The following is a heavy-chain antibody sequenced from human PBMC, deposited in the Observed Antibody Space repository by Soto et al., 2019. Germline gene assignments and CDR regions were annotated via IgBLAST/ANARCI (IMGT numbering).Heavy chain of an antibody. CDR2: INSDGSST. J-gene: IGHJ6*02. V-gene: IGHV3-74*01. D-gene: IGHD3-9*01. CDR1: GFTFSSYW. Sequence: GGSLRLSCAASGFTFSSYWMHWVRQAPGKGLVWVSRINSDGSSTSYADSVKGRFTISRDNAKNTLYLQMNSLRAEDTAVYYCARLYSDYDILTGPLDYGMDVWGQGTTVTVSS. CDR3: ARLYSDYDILTGPLDYGMDV.